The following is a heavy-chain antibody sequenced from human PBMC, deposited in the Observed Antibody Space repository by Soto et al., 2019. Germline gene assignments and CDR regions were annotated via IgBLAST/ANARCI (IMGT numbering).Heavy chain of an antibody. CDR3: ARVLKSSGWDNDVFDI. CDR1: AFTFSSDC. V-gene: IGHV3-74*01. CDR2: IDPYGSAT. J-gene: IGHJ3*02. Sequence: WGTLRLPCAASAFTFSSDCLHGLRPPPEKGLVWVSRIDPYGSATRYGDSVKGRFTISRDNAKNSLYLQMSTLRAEDTAVYYCARVLKSSGWDNDVFDIWGQGTMVTVSS. D-gene: IGHD6-19*01.